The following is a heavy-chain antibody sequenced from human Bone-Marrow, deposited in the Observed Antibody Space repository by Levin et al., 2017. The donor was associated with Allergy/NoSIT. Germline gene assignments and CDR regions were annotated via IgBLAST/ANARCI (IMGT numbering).Heavy chain of an antibody. CDR1: GFAVSGNY. Sequence: GESLKISCAVSGFAVSGNYMNWVRQAPGKGLEWVSVVYAGGNTYYADSVRGRFTISRDDSKNTVHLQMNSLRPEDTAVYYCATLVAGYWGRGTLVTVSS. V-gene: IGHV3-66*02. J-gene: IGHJ4*02. CDR3: ATLVAGY. D-gene: IGHD3-16*02. CDR2: VYAGGNT.